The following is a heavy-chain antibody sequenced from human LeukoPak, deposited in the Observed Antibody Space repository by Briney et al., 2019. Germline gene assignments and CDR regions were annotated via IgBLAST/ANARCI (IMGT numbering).Heavy chain of an antibody. D-gene: IGHD1-26*01. Sequence: ASVTVSCKASGYTFSDYYMHWVRQAPGQGLESMGWINSNSGARNYDPKFQGRVTSSRDNSISTAYMELSSLRSDDTAIYYCARGRGGATTGFDHWGQGTLVTVSS. J-gene: IGHJ4*02. CDR1: GYTFSDYY. CDR3: ARGRGGATTGFDH. V-gene: IGHV1-2*02. CDR2: INSNSGAR.